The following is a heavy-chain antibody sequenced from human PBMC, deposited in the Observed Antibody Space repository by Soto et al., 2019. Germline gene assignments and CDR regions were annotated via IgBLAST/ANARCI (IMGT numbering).Heavy chain of an antibody. D-gene: IGHD6-13*01. CDR2: IYPGDHET. CDR3: ARSPRSSPYFDY. CDR1: GYTFSNFS. Sequence: GESLKISGRCTGYTFSNFSIAWVRHLPGKGLEWMGIIYPGDHETRYSPSFHGKVTISADKSINTAYLQWSSLEASDSAFYYCARSPRSSPYFDYWGQGALVTVSS. V-gene: IGHV5-51*01. J-gene: IGHJ4*02.